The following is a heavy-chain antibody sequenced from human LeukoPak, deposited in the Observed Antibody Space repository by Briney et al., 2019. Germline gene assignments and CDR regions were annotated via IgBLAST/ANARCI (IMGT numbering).Heavy chain of an antibody. D-gene: IGHD3-10*01. J-gene: IGHJ6*02. Sequence: PSETLSLTCTVSGGSISSYYWSWIRQPPGKGLEWIGYIYTSGSTNYNPSLKSRVTMSVDTSKNQFSLKLSSVTAADTAVYYCARDVDYGSGTGMDVWGQGTTVTVSS. V-gene: IGHV4-4*09. CDR1: GGSISSYY. CDR2: IYTSGST. CDR3: ARDVDYGSGTGMDV.